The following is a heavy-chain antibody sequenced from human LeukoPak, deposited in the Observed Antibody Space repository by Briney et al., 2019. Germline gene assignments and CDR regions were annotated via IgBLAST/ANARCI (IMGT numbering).Heavy chain of an antibody. V-gene: IGHV3-30*18. CDR3: AKAHLLDWLLPFDY. J-gene: IGHJ4*02. CDR1: EFTFSSYA. D-gene: IGHD3/OR15-3a*01. CDR2: VSNDGGDK. Sequence: GESLRLSCAASEFTFSSYAMHWVRQAPGKGLEWVALVSNDGGDKYYADSVKGRFTISRDNSKNTLYLQMNSLRGEDTGVYYCAKAHLLDWLLPFDYWGQGTLVTVSS.